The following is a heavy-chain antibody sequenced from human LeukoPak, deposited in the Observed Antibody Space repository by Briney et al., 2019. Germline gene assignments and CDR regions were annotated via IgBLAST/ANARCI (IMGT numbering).Heavy chain of an antibody. V-gene: IGHV3-9*01. J-gene: IGHJ4*02. CDR3: AKGGGSGRFDY. CDR2: ISWNSGSI. D-gene: IGHD6-19*01. CDR1: GFTFDDYS. Sequence: HPGGSLRLSCAASGFTFDDYSMHWVRQAPGKGLEWVSGISWNSGSIGYADSVKGRFTISRDNAKNSLYLQMNSLRAEDTALYYCAKGGGSGRFDYWGQGTLVTVSS.